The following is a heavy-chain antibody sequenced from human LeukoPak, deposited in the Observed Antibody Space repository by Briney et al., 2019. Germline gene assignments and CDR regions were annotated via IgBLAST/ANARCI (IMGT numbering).Heavy chain of an antibody. CDR1: GGSIASSSSY. CDR2: IYYTGST. Sequence: SETLSLTCTVSGGSIASSSSYWGWIRQPPGKGLEWIGTIYYTGSTSYSPSLKSRVTISVDTSKNQLSLQLSSVTAADTAVYYCARGSGDDLSFDYWGQGTLVTVSS. D-gene: IGHD5-12*01. CDR3: ARGSGDDLSFDY. J-gene: IGHJ4*02. V-gene: IGHV4-39*01.